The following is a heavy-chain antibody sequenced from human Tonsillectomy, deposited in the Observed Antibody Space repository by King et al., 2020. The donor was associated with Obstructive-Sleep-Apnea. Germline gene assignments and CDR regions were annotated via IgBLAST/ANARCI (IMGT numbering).Heavy chain of an antibody. V-gene: IGHV2-5*02. Sequence: TLKESGPTLVKPTQTLTLTCTFSGFSLISTGVGGGWILQSPVKALECLAVIFWDADNRYSPSLKSRLTITKDTSKNQVVLTMTSMDPVDTGTYYCAHSQITILDYFDYWGQGTLVTVSS. J-gene: IGHJ4*02. D-gene: IGHD3-9*01. CDR1: GFSLISTGVG. CDR3: AHSQITILDYFDY. CDR2: IFWDADN.